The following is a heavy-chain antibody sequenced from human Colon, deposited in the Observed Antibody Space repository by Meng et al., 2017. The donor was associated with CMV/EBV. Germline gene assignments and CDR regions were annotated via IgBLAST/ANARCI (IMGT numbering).Heavy chain of an antibody. V-gene: IGHV1-2*02. CDR1: AYSFTVYH. CDR2: INPKSGGT. J-gene: IGHJ4*02. CDR3: ANQEIPRAGSSFNY. D-gene: IGHD3-10*01. Sequence: LGQVGTWGEGPRAPLKTSCETSAYSFTVYHVQWGRRGPGRGLEWMGWINPKSGGTTYGQKFQGRVTMTSDTSTSTAYMELSSLTSADAAVYYCANQEIPRAGSSFNYWGQGTLVTVSS.